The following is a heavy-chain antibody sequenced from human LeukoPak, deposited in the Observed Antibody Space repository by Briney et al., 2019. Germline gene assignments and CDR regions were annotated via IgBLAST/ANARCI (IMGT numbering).Heavy chain of an antibody. V-gene: IGHV4-59*01. D-gene: IGHD3-22*01. CDR2: IYYSGST. J-gene: IGHJ6*03. CDR3: ARDAYYYDSSGGYYYYYMDV. CDR1: GGSISSYY. Sequence: SETLSLTCTVSGGSISSYYWSWIQQPPGKGLEWIGYIYYSGSTNYNPSLKSRVTISVDTSKNQFSLKLSSVTAADTAVYYCARDAYYYDSSGGYYYYYMDVWGKGTTVTISS.